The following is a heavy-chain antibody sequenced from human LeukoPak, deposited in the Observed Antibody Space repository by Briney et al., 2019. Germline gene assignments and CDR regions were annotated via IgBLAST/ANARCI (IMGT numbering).Heavy chain of an antibody. CDR1: GGSFSGYY. V-gene: IGHV4-34*01. CDR3: ARGLVGGYYHYHMDV. J-gene: IGHJ6*03. Sequence: SETLSLTCAVYGGSFSGYYWSWIRQPPGKGLEWIGEINHSGSTNYNPSLKSRVTISVDTSKNQFPLKLSSVTAADTAVYYCARGLVGGYYHYHMDVWGKGTTVIVSS. CDR2: INHSGST.